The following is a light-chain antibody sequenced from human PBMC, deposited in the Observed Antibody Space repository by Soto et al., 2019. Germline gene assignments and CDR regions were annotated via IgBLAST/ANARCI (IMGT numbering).Light chain of an antibody. Sequence: EIVLTQSPGTLSLSPGERATLSCRTGQSVSGNYLIWYQQKPGQPPRLLIYGASTRATGLPARFSGSGSGTEFTLTISSLQSEDFAVYYCQQYNNWPSFTFGQGTKLDIK. V-gene: IGKV3-15*01. CDR2: GAS. CDR3: QQYNNWPSFT. J-gene: IGKJ2*01. CDR1: QSVSGN.